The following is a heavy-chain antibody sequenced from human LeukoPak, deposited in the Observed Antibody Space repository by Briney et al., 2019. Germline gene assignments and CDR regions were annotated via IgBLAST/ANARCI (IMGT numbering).Heavy chain of an antibody. CDR1: GGSFSGYY. V-gene: IGHV4-34*01. Sequence: PSETLSLTCAVYGGSFSGYYWSWIRQPPGKGLEWIGEINHSGSTNYNPSLKSRVTISVDTSKNQFSLKLSSVTAADTTVYYCARQASVWITMVRYYFDYWGQGTLVTVSS. J-gene: IGHJ4*02. CDR3: ARQASVWITMVRYYFDY. D-gene: IGHD3-10*01. CDR2: INHSGST.